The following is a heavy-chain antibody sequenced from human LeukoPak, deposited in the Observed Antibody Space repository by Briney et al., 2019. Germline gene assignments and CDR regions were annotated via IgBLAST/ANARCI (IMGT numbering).Heavy chain of an antibody. CDR3: ARDPSSVTLYFFDY. Sequence: ASGKISCKASGYTFRGNYIHWLRRAPGQGLEGRGWIDANNGDTKSAQKFQGRVTMSRDTSISTAYMDLSSLSPDDAAVYYCARDPSSVTLYFFDYWGQGTLVTVSS. J-gene: IGHJ4*02. D-gene: IGHD4-11*01. V-gene: IGHV1-2*02. CDR2: IDANNGDT. CDR1: GYTFRGNY.